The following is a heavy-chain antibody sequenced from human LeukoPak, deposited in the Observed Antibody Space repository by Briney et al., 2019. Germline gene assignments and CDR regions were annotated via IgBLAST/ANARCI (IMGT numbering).Heavy chain of an antibody. V-gene: IGHV3-7*04. CDR1: GFTFSAYW. CDR2: IKEDGTGK. CDR3: AREIPQQLDAMDV. D-gene: IGHD6-13*01. J-gene: IGHJ6*02. Sequence: GGSLRLSCVASGFTFSAYWMSWVRQAPGKGLEWLANIKEDGTGKNHVDSVKGRFTISRDNAKNSLYLQMNGLRAEDTAVYYCAREIPQQLDAMDVWGQGTTVTVSS.